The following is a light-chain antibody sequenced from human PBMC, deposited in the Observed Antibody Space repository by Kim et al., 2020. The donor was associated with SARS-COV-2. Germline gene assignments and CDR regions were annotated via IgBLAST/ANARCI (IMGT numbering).Light chain of an antibody. J-gene: IGLJ1*01. CDR3: QSYDNSQSGSYG. CDR2: VNN. Sequence: QSVLTQPPSVSGAPGQRVTISSTGSSSNIGAGYNVHWYQRLPGTAPKLLIYVNNNRPSGVPDRFSGSKSGTSASLAISGLQAEDEGDYYCQSYDNSQSGSYGFGTGTSVTVL. CDR1: SSNIGAGYN. V-gene: IGLV1-40*01.